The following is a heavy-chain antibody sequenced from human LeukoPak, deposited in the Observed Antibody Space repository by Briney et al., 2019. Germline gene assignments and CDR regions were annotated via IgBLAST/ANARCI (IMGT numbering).Heavy chain of an antibody. Sequence: GGPLRLSCAASGFTFSSYWMHWVRQAPGKGLVWVSRINSDGSSTSYADSVEGRLTISRDNAKNTLYLQMNSLRAEDTAVYYCASGNYGMDVWGQGTTVTVSS. D-gene: IGHD1-14*01. J-gene: IGHJ6*02. CDR3: ASGNYGMDV. V-gene: IGHV3-74*01. CDR1: GFTFSSYW. CDR2: INSDGSST.